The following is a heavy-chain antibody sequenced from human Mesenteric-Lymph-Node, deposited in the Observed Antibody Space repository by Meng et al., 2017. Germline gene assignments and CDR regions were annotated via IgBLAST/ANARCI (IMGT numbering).Heavy chain of an antibody. J-gene: IGHJ4*02. D-gene: IGHD6-19*01. Sequence: GHLVRSWGVLVKPGEALGTPCAVSVFSFHSYTMFWVRQAPGKGLEWLSSISATGYYTYYADSVKGRFTISRDNAEQSLYLQMNSLRAEDTAVYYCARVRQWGGFDYWGQGTLVTVSS. CDR2: ISATGYYT. CDR3: ARVRQWGGFDY. CDR1: VFSFHSYT. V-gene: IGHV3-21*01.